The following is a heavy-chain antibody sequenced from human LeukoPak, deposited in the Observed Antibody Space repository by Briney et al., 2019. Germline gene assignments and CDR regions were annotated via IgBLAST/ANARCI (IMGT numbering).Heavy chain of an antibody. Sequence: SQTLSLTCTVSGCSISSGGYPWGRIRQPPGKGLEGVWYIYYSGRTSYSAYLKSPATISIDASRIQFSLSLSSVTVAATDVYSCDRNCDSSDFGALDIWGLGTMVTVSS. CDR3: DRNCDSSDFGALDI. D-gene: IGHD3-22*01. V-gene: IGHV4-30-4*08. CDR1: GCSISSGGYP. CDR2: IYYSGRT. J-gene: IGHJ3*02.